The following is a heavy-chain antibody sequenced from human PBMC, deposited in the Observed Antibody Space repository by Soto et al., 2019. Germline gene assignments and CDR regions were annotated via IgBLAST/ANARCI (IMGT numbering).Heavy chain of an antibody. CDR2: INPSGGYT. CDR1: GYTFSSYY. CDR3: ARGGGIVVVTAPHDY. J-gene: IGHJ4*02. V-gene: IGHV1-46*03. Sequence: ASVKVSCKASGYTFSSYYMNWVRQAPGQGLEWLGIINPSGGYTTYAQRFLGRVTMTSDTSTSTVHMELGSLTSEDTAVYYCARGGGIVVVTAPHDYSAQGSLVIGSS. D-gene: IGHD2-21*02.